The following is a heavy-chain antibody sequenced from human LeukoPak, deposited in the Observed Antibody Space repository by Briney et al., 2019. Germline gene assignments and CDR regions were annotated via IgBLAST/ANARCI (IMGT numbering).Heavy chain of an antibody. CDR1: GYTFTGYY. CDR3: ARGRYCSSTSCYYFDY. CDR2: INPNSGGT. V-gene: IGHV1-2*02. J-gene: IGHJ4*02. Sequence: ASVKVSCXASGYTFTGYYMHWVRQARGQGLEWMGWINPNSGGTNYAQKFQGRVTMTRDTSISTAYMELSRLRSDDTAVYYCARGRYCSSTSCYYFDYWGQGTLVTVSS. D-gene: IGHD2-2*01.